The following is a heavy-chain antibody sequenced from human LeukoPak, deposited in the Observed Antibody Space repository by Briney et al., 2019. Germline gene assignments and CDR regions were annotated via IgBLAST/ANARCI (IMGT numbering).Heavy chain of an antibody. CDR3: AREYIVVVPAAIRVYYYYMDV. Sequence: GGSLRLSCAGSGFTFSSYSMNWVRHAPGKGLEWVSYISSSSSTIYYADSVKGRFTISRDNAKNSLYLQMNSLRAEDTAVYYCAREYIVVVPAAIRVYYYYMDVWGKGTTVTASS. CDR2: ISSSSSTI. J-gene: IGHJ6*03. D-gene: IGHD2-2*02. V-gene: IGHV3-48*01. CDR1: GFTFSSYS.